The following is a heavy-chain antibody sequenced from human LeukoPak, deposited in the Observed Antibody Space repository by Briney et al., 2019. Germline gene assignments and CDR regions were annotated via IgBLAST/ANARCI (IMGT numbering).Heavy chain of an antibody. Sequence: SETLSLTCTVSGGXISSSSAYWGWIRQPPGKGLEWIGSIYYSKNTYYNPSLKSRVTISADTSKNQFSLKLSSVTAADTAVYYCAREAGSYSGDGGYRIDYWGQGTLVTVSS. CDR1: GGXISSSSAY. D-gene: IGHD2-15*01. CDR2: IYYSKNT. CDR3: AREAGSYSGDGGYRIDY. V-gene: IGHV4-39*07. J-gene: IGHJ4*02.